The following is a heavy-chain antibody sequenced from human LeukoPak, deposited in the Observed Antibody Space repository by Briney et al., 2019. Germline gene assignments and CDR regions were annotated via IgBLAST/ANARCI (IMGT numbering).Heavy chain of an antibody. V-gene: IGHV1-69*04. Sequence: ASVKVSCKASGGTFTSYAISWVRQPPGQGLEWMGRIIPILGGANYAQKFQDRVTITSDNSTSTAYMQLSSLRSEDTAVYYCASGYYYDSSGYPASDYWGQGTLVTVSS. D-gene: IGHD3-22*01. CDR3: ASGYYYDSSGYPASDY. CDR1: GGTFTSYA. J-gene: IGHJ4*02. CDR2: IIPILGGA.